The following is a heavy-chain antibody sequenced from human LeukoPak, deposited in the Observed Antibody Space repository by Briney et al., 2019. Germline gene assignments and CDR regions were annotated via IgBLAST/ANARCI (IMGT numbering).Heavy chain of an antibody. CDR1: RFTFSIYT. V-gene: IGHV3-30*09. CDR2: ISYDGSNK. J-gene: IGHJ4*02. D-gene: IGHD2-15*01. Sequence: GRSLRLSCAASRFTFSIYTMHWVRQAPGKGLEWVALISYDGSNKYYADSVKGRFALSRDNSKNTLYLHVNSLRAEDTAIYYCAKDGGRYCSGGSCYTFDYWGQGTLVTVSS. CDR3: AKDGGRYCSGGSCYTFDY.